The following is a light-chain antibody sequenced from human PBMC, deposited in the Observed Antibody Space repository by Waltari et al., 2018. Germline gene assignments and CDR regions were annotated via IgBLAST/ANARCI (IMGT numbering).Light chain of an antibody. Sequence: ELVLTQSPGTLSLSPLDRSTLSCRARQSVTRTFAWYQQTPGPAPRLLIYGASTRATGIPDRFSGGGSGTDFILTISRLEPEYVAVYYCQHYVRLPATFGQGTKVEIK. J-gene: IGKJ1*01. V-gene: IGKV3-20*01. CDR2: GAS. CDR3: QHYVRLPAT. CDR1: QSVTRTF.